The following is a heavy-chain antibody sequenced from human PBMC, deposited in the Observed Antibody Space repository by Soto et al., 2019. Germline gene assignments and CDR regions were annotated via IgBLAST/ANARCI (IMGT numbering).Heavy chain of an antibody. D-gene: IGHD5-18*01. J-gene: IGHJ6*02. Sequence: QVQLVESGGGVAQPGRSLRLFCAASGFTLSSYSLHWVRQSPGKGLEWVAAISSDGTEKHYADSVKGRFPISRDNSKNTLSLQLNSLRTEDTAVYYCARMFGFSYGPANRGMDVWGQGTTVTVSS. CDR3: ARMFGFSYGPANRGMDV. V-gene: IGHV3-30*04. CDR2: ISSDGTEK. CDR1: GFTLSSYS.